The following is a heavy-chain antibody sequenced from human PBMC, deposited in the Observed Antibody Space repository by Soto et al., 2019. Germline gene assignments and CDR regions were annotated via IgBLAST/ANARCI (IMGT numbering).Heavy chain of an antibody. CDR1: GGSISSSNW. Sequence: QVQLQESGPGLVKPSGTLSLTCAVSGGSISSSNWWSWVRQPPGKGLEWIGEIYHSGSTNYNPSLKSRVTISVDKSKNQFSLKLSSVTAADSAVYYCARDRGSIVGATGGPWFDPWGQGTLVTVSS. D-gene: IGHD1-26*01. J-gene: IGHJ5*02. CDR3: ARDRGSIVGATGGPWFDP. CDR2: IYHSGST. V-gene: IGHV4-4*02.